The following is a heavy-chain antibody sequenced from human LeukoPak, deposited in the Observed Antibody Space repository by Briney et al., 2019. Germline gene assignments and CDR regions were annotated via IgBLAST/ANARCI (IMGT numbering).Heavy chain of an antibody. CDR1: GFTFRDYA. CDR2: LSGSGAGT. Sequence: GGSLTLACAASGFTFRDYALGRVRQAPGGALEWVATLSGSGAGTYHPDSVQGRFTIPRDHTNVQPFLQLDSLIAERRAYYLSAIDPLTLCYSYMVVWVKGTTVTVSS. J-gene: IGHJ6*03. V-gene: IGHV3-23*01. CDR3: AIDPLTLCYSYMVV. D-gene: IGHD2-8*01.